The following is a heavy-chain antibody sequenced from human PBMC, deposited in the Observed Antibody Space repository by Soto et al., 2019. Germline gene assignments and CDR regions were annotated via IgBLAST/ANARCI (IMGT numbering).Heavy chain of an antibody. J-gene: IGHJ4*02. CDR1: GFTFSSYG. Sequence: PGGSLRLSCAASGFTFSSYGMHWVRQAPGKGLEWVAVISYDGSSKYYADSVKGRFTISRDNSKNTLYLQMNSLRAEDTAVYYCAQEGDYYDSSGYYYFDYWGQGTLVTVSS. CDR3: AQEGDYYDSSGYYYFDY. CDR2: ISYDGSSK. D-gene: IGHD3-22*01. V-gene: IGHV3-30*18.